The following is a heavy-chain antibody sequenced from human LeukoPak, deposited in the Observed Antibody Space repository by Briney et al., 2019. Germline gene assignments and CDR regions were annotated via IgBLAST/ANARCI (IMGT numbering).Heavy chain of an antibody. V-gene: IGHV3-23*01. CDR3: AKGLKTAVGPYKGYHYYMDV. Sequence: PGGSLRLSCAASGFTFSNYAMSWVRQAPGKGLEWVSTINDRGIATYYADSVKGRFTISRHNSKNTLSLQVSSLRAEDTAIYYCAKGLKTAVGPYKGYHYYMDVWGKGTTVTVSS. CDR2: INDRGIAT. CDR1: GFTFSNYA. D-gene: IGHD5-18*01. J-gene: IGHJ6*03.